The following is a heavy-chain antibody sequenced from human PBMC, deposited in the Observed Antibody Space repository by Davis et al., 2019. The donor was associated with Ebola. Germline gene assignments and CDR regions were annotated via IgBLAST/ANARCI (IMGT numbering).Heavy chain of an antibody. J-gene: IGHJ4*02. Sequence: SVKVSCKASGGTFSSYAISWVRQAPGQGLEWMGGIIPIFGTANYAQKFQGRVTITADKSTSTAYMELSSLRSEDTAVYYCARDGASSSWYIGYWGQGTLVTVSS. D-gene: IGHD6-13*01. CDR3: ARDGASSSWYIGY. CDR1: GGTFSSYA. V-gene: IGHV1-69*06. CDR2: IIPIFGTA.